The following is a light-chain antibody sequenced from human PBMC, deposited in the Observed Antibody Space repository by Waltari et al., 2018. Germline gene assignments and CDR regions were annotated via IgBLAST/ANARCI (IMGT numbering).Light chain of an antibody. CDR2: EGS. Sequence: QSALTQPASVSGSPGQSITISCTGTSSDVGSYNLVPWYQQHPGKAPKLMIYEGSKRPSGVSNRFSGFKSGNTASLTISGLQAEDEDDYYCCSYAGSGTSYVFGTGTKVTVL. V-gene: IGLV2-23*01. CDR1: SSDVGSYNL. CDR3: CSYAGSGTSYV. J-gene: IGLJ1*01.